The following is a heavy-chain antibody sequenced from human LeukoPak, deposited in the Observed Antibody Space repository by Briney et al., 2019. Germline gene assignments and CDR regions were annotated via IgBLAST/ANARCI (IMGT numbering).Heavy chain of an antibody. CDR3: AREPGSSAKAFDI. CDR2: ISYDGSNK. J-gene: IGHJ3*02. V-gene: IGHV3-30*04. Sequence: GRSLRLSCAASGFTFSSYAMHWVRQAPGKGLEWVAVISYDGSNKYYADSVKGRFTISRDNSKNTLYLQMNSLRAEDTAVYYCAREPGSSAKAFDIWGQGTMVTVSS. D-gene: IGHD6-19*01. CDR1: GFTFSSYA.